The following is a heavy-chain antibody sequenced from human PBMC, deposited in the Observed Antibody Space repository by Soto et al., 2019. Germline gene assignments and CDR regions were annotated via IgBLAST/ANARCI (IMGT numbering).Heavy chain of an antibody. D-gene: IGHD2-2*01. J-gene: IGHJ6*02. CDR3: ARDGVVDCSSTSCLPNYYYYYGMDV. CDR2: INPYSGGT. Sequence: ASVKVSCKASGYTFTGYYMHWVRQAPGQGLEWMGWINPYSGGTNYAQKLQGRVTMTRDTSTSTAYMELRSLRSDDTAVYYCARDGVVDCSSTSCLPNYYYYYGMDVWGQGTTVTVSS. V-gene: IGHV1-2*02. CDR1: GYTFTGYY.